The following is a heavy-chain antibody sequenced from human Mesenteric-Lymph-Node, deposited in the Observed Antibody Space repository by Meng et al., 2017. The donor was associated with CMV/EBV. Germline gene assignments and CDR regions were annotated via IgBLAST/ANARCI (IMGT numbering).Heavy chain of an antibody. CDR1: GDTFSRYA. CDR2: IIPILGTA. D-gene: IGHD3-3*01. J-gene: IGHJ6*02. Sequence: SVKVSCKASGDTFSRYAISWVRQAPGQGLEWMGGIIPILGTANYAQKFQGRVTITTDESTSTAYMELSSLRSEDTAVYYCARHFSSYYDFWSGHSRDGMDVWGQGTTVTVSS. V-gene: IGHV1-69*05. CDR3: ARHFSSYYDFWSGHSRDGMDV.